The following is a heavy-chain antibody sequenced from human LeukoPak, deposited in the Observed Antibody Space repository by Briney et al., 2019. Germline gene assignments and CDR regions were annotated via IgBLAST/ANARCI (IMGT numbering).Heavy chain of an antibody. CDR3: ARDWATFEYSSSSLLYYYYGMDV. CDR1: GGSISSYY. D-gene: IGHD6-6*01. J-gene: IGHJ6*02. CDR2: IYTSGST. Sequence: SETLSLTCTVSGGSISSYYWSWIRQPAGKGLEWIGRIYTSGSTNYSPSLKSRVTMSVDTSKNQFSLKLSSVTAADTAVYYCARDWATFEYSSSSLLYYYYGMDVWGQGTTVTVSS. V-gene: IGHV4-4*07.